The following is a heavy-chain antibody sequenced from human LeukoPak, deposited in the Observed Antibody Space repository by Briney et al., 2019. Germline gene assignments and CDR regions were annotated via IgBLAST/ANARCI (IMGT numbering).Heavy chain of an antibody. Sequence: GGSLRLSCAASGFTFSSYSMNWVRQAPGKGLEWVSSISSSSSYIYYADSVKGRFTISRDNAKNSLYLQMNSLRAEDTAVYYCASTLVRATGFDPWGQGTLVTVSS. J-gene: IGHJ5*02. V-gene: IGHV3-21*01. CDR3: ASTLVRATGFDP. CDR1: GFTFSSYS. D-gene: IGHD1-26*01. CDR2: ISSSSSYI.